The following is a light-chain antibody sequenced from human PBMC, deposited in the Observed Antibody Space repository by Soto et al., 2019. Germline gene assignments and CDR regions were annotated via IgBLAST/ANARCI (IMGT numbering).Light chain of an antibody. Sequence: EIVIAHSSATLSLSPVERATLSCRASQSVSSNLAWYQQKPGQAPRLLIYGASTRATGIPARFSGSGSGTEFTLTISSLQSEDFAVYYCHQYNFWPTFGQGTKVDIK. CDR3: HQYNFWPT. CDR2: GAS. J-gene: IGKJ1*01. V-gene: IGKV3-15*01. CDR1: QSVSSN.